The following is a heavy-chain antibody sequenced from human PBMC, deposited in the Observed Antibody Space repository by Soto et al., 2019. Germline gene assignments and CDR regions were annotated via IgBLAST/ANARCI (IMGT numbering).Heavy chain of an antibody. CDR2: ISAYNGNT. CDR3: ARRDSLMYVPVGVDY. Sequence: ASVKVSCKASGYTFTSYGISWVRQAPGQGLEWMGWISAYNGNTNYAQKLQGRVTMTTDTSTSTAYMELRSLRSDDTAVYYCARRDSLMYVPVGVDYWGQGTLVTVPS. J-gene: IGHJ4*02. D-gene: IGHD2-8*01. V-gene: IGHV1-18*04. CDR1: GYTFTSYG.